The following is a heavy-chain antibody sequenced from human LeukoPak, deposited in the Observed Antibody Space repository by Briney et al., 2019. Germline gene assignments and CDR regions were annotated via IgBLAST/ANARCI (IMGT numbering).Heavy chain of an antibody. D-gene: IGHD4-17*01. Sequence: GGSLRLSCAASGFTVSSNYMSWVRQAPGKGLEWVSVIYSGGSTYYADSVKGRFTISRDNSKNTLYLQMNSLRAEDTAVYYCVRTTVTYYYYYGMDVWGQGTTVTVSS. CDR1: GFTVSSNY. CDR2: IYSGGST. V-gene: IGHV3-66*01. J-gene: IGHJ6*02. CDR3: VRTTVTYYYYYGMDV.